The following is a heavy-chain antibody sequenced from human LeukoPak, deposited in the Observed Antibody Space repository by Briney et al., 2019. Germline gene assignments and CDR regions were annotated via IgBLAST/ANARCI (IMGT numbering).Heavy chain of an antibody. CDR1: GCTFTGYY. V-gene: IGHV1-2*06. Sequence: ASAKVSCKASGCTFTGYYMHWVRQAPGQGLEWMGRINPNSGGTNYAQKFQGRVTMTRDTSISTAYMELSRLRSDDTAVYYCAREVGDGYNFDYWGQGTLVTVSS. CDR2: INPNSGGT. D-gene: IGHD5-24*01. CDR3: AREVGDGYNFDY. J-gene: IGHJ4*02.